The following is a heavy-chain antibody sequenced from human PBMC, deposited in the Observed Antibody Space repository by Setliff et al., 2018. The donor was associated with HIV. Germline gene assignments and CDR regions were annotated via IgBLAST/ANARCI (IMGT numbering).Heavy chain of an antibody. CDR1: GQSISGYY. CDR2: IYNSVTT. Sequence: SETLSLTCAVYGQSISGYYWSWIRQTPGKGLQWIGFIYNSVTTNYDPSLKSRVTMSVDTSKNQFSLKLSSVTAADTAVYYCARGLFKYYYDSSGYYPRETYFDYWGQGTLVTVSS. V-gene: IGHV4-59*12. J-gene: IGHJ4*02. D-gene: IGHD3-22*01. CDR3: ARGLFKYYYDSSGYYPRETYFDY.